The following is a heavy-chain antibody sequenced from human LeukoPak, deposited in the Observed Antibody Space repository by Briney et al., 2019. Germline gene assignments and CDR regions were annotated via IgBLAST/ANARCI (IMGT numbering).Heavy chain of an antibody. CDR3: ARQGGEIAAAGTYWYFDL. Sequence: GESLKISCKGSGYSFTSYWIGWVRQMPRKGLEWMGIIYPGDSDTRYSPSFQGQVTISADKSISTAYLQWSSLKASDTAMYYCARQGGEIAAAGTYWYFDLWGRGTLVTVSS. CDR1: GYSFTSYW. D-gene: IGHD6-13*01. V-gene: IGHV5-51*01. J-gene: IGHJ2*01. CDR2: IYPGDSDT.